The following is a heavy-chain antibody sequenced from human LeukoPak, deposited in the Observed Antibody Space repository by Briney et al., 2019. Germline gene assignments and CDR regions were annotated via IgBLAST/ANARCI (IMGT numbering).Heavy chain of an antibody. Sequence: GESLKISCKGSGYSFTSYWIGWVRQMPGKGLEWMGIIYPGDSDTRYSPSFQGQVTISADQSISTPYLQWSSLKASDTAMYYCARRGPTYYDFWSGYIDYWGQGTLVTVSS. D-gene: IGHD3-3*01. J-gene: IGHJ4*02. CDR1: GYSFTSYW. CDR2: IYPGDSDT. V-gene: IGHV5-51*01. CDR3: ARRGPTYYDFWSGYIDY.